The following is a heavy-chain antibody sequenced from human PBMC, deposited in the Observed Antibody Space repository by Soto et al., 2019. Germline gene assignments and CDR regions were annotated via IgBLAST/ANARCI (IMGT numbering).Heavy chain of an antibody. Sequence: SVKVSCKASGGTFSCYTIRWVRQAPGQGLEWMGRIIPTLGIANYAQKFQGRVTITADKSTSTAYMELSSLRSEDTAVYYCARGPGLDAFDIWGQGTMVTVSS. V-gene: IGHV1-69*02. D-gene: IGHD2-2*01. J-gene: IGHJ3*02. CDR2: IIPTLGIA. CDR1: GGTFSCYT. CDR3: ARGPGLDAFDI.